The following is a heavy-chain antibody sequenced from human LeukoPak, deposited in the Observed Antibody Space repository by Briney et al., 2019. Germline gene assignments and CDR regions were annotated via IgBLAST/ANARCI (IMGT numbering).Heavy chain of an antibody. Sequence: PGGSLRLSCAASGFIVSTNYMIWVRQAPGKGLEWVSVIYSVGGTYYADSARGRFTISRDNSKNMLYLQMNSLRAEDTAVYYCARDTPAGDFEYWGQGTLVTVSS. D-gene: IGHD6-19*01. V-gene: IGHV3-53*01. CDR1: GFIVSTNY. J-gene: IGHJ4*02. CDR2: IYSVGGT. CDR3: ARDTPAGDFEY.